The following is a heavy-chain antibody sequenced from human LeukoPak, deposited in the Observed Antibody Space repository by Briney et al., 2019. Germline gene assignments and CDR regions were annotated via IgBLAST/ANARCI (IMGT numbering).Heavy chain of an antibody. Sequence: GGSLRLSCAASGFTVSSNYMSWVRQAPGKGLEWVSVIYSGGSTYYADSVKGRFTISRDNSKNTLYLQMNSLRAEDMAVYYCARDDDLWGDRAFDIWGQGTMVTVSS. D-gene: IGHD3-3*01. J-gene: IGHJ3*02. CDR2: IYSGGST. CDR1: GFTVSSNY. V-gene: IGHV3-53*01. CDR3: ARDDDLWGDRAFDI.